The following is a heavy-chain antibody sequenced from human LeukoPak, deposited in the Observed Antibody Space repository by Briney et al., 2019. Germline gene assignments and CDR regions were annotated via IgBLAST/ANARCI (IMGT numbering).Heavy chain of an antibody. D-gene: IGHD5-18*01. V-gene: IGHV3-23*01. CDR1: GINFRSSG. J-gene: IGHJ4*02. CDR3: AKARYSYGYHNDY. CDR2: ISGSGGST. Sequence: GGSLRLSCAASGINFRSSGMHWVRQAPGKGLEWVSAISGSGGSTYYADSVKGRFTISRDNSKNTLDLQMHSLRVDDTAVYYCAKARYSYGYHNDYWGQGTLVTVSS.